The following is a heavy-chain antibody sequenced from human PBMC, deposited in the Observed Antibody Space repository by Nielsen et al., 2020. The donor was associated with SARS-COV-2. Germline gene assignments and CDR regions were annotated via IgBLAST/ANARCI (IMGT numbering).Heavy chain of an antibody. J-gene: IGHJ3*02. V-gene: IGHV4-31*03. CDR3: ARSLYCSSTSCSDDAFDI. D-gene: IGHD2-2*01. Sequence: SETLSLTCTVSGGSISSGGYYWSWIRQHPGKGLEWIGYIYYSGSTYYNPSLKSRVTISVDTSKNQFSLKLSSVTAADTAVYYCARSLYCSSTSCSDDAFDIWGQGTMVTVSS. CDR2: IYYSGST. CDR1: GGSISSGGYY.